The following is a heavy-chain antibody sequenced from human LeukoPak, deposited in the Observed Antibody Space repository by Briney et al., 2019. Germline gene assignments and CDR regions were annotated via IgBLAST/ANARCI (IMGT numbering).Heavy chain of an antibody. CDR2: ISYDGSNK. CDR3: ARAKVRGVYYYYGMDV. Sequence: PGGSLRLSCAASGFTFSSYAMHWVRQAPGKGLEWVAVISYDGSNKYYADSVKGRFTISRDNSKNTLYPQMNSLRAEDTAVYYCARAKVRGVYYYYGMDVWGQGTTVTVSS. CDR1: GFTFSSYA. J-gene: IGHJ6*02. D-gene: IGHD3-10*01. V-gene: IGHV3-30-3*01.